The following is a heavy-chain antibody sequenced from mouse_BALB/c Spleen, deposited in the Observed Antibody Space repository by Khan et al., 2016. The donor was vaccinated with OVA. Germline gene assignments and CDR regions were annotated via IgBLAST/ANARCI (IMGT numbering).Heavy chain of an antibody. CDR1: GFDFSRYW. CDR2: INPGSSTI. J-gene: IGHJ4*01. Sequence: EVKLLESGGGLVQPGGSLNLSCAASGFDFSRYWMSWARQAPGKGQEWIGEINPGSSTINYTPSLKDKFIISRDNAKNTLYLQMSKVRSEDTALYYCARLCNWDAMDYWGQGTSVTVSS. D-gene: IGHD4-1*02. CDR3: ARLCNWDAMDY. V-gene: IGHV4-2*02.